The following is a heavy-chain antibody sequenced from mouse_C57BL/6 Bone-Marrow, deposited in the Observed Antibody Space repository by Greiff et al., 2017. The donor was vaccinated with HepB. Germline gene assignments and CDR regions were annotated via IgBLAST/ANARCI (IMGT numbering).Heavy chain of an antibody. CDR3: AREETAQASYYFDY. J-gene: IGHJ2*01. D-gene: IGHD3-2*02. Sequence: VKLQHPGAELVMPGASVKLSCKASGYTFTSYWMHWVKQRPGQGLEWIGEIDPSDSYTNYNQKFKGKSTLTVDKSSSTAYMQLSSLTSEDSAVYYCAREETAQASYYFDYWGQGTTLTVSS. CDR1: GYTFTSYW. V-gene: IGHV1-69*01. CDR2: IDPSDSYT.